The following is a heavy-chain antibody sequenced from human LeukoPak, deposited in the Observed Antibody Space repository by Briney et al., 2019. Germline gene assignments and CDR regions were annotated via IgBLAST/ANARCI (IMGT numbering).Heavy chain of an antibody. CDR1: GFTFSNTW. CDR3: ARGAPIDY. V-gene: IGHV3-74*01. Sequence: GGSLRLSCAASGFTFSNTWMYWVRQGPGKGLVWVSRIYNDETRATYADSVKGRFTISRDNAKNTLYLQMDSLRVDDTAAYYCARGAPIDYWGQGTLVTVSS. CDR2: IYNDETRA. J-gene: IGHJ4*02.